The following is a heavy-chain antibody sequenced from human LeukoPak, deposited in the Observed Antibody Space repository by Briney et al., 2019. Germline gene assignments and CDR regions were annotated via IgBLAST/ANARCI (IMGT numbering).Heavy chain of an antibody. D-gene: IGHD5-24*01. J-gene: IGHJ4*02. CDR2: ITPSGGT. CDR1: GYTFTSYA. Sequence: ASVKVSCKASGYTFTSYAMHWVRPAPGQGLEWVGWITPSGGTNYPQKFQGRVAITRDTSTTTAYMDPSRLTSDDTAVYYCARDRYGDGFAHFDYWGQGALVTVSS. CDR3: ARDRYGDGFAHFDY. V-gene: IGHV1-2*02.